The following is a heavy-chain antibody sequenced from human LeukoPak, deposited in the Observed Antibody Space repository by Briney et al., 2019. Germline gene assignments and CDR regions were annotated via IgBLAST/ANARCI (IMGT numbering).Heavy chain of an antibody. Sequence: GGSLRLSCAASGFTFSRYSMNWVRQAPGKGLEGVSSMSSSSRYIYYADSVKGRFTISRDTAKNSLYLQMNSLRAEDTAVYYCARGGSAWELPIDYWGQGTLVTVSS. V-gene: IGHV3-21*01. CDR1: GFTFSRYS. D-gene: IGHD3-10*01. CDR2: MSSSSRYI. J-gene: IGHJ4*02. CDR3: ARGGSAWELPIDY.